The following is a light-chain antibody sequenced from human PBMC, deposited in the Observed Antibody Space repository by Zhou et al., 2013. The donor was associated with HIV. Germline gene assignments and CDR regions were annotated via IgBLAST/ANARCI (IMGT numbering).Light chain of an antibody. CDR3: QQYNSL. J-gene: IGKJ1*01. CDR2: ETS. CDR1: ETVGRS. V-gene: IGKV1-5*03. Sequence: IQMTQSPSIVSASLGVRVTMTCRANETVGRSLAWYRQKRGKAPTLVIYETSILDKGVPSRFAGSGSGTEFILTITSLQPDDFATYYCQQYNSLFGQGTKVEIK.